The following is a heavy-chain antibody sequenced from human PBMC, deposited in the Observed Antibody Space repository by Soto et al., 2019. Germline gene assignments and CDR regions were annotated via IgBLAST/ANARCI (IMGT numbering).Heavy chain of an antibody. CDR3: ARDGEGRAAYNWFDT. Sequence: PSQTLSLTCAISGASVSSNSAAWNWTRHSPSRGLEWLGRTHYRPTWYNDYAASVKSRITSNRDTSKNQFSLQLNSVTPEVTAVYYGARDGEGRAAYNWFDTWGQGTLVTVSS. D-gene: IGHD3-10*01. CDR2: THYRPTWYN. J-gene: IGHJ5*02. V-gene: IGHV6-1*01. CDR1: GASVSSNSAA.